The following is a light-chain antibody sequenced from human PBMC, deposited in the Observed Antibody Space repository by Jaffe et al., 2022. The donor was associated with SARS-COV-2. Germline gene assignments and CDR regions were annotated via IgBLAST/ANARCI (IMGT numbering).Light chain of an antibody. J-gene: IGKJ2*01. CDR3: QHYGSSPGMYT. CDR1: QSVGATY. Sequence: EIVLTQSPGTLSLSPGERATLSCRASQSVGATYLAWYQQRPGQAPRLLMYAASSRATGIPDRFSGSGSGTDFTLTISRLEPEDFAVYYCQHYGSSPGMYTFGQGTKLEIK. V-gene: IGKV3-20*01. CDR2: AAS.